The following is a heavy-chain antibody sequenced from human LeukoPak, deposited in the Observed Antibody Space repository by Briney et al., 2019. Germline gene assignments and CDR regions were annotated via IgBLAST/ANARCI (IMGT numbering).Heavy chain of an antibody. CDR1: GGSISSYY. CDR2: IYYSGST. D-gene: IGHD6-6*01. CDR3: ARQGGSSSSDY. Sequence: SETLSPTCTVSGGSISSYYWSWIRQPPGKGLEWIGYIYYSGSTNYNPSLKSRVTISVDTSKNRISLKLSSVTAADTAVYYCARQGGSSSSDYWGQGTLVTASS. V-gene: IGHV4-59*08. J-gene: IGHJ4*02.